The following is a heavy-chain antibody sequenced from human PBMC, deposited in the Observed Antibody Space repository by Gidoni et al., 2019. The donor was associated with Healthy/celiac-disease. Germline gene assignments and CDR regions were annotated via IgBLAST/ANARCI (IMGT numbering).Heavy chain of an antibody. V-gene: IGHV4-59*01. CDR3: ARDQRWFDP. CDR2: IYYSGST. CDR1: GGSISSYY. J-gene: IGHJ5*02. Sequence: QVQLQESGPGLVKPSETLSLTCTVSGGSISSYYWSWIRQPPGKGLEWIGYIYYSGSTNYNPSLKSRVTISVDTSKNQFSLKLSSVTAADTAVYYCARDQRWFDPWGQGTLVTVSS.